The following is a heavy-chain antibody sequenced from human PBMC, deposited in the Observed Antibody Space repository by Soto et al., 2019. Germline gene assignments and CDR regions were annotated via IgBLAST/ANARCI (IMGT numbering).Heavy chain of an antibody. CDR2: ISDSVGST. CDR1: GFTFSNYA. CDR3: AKAGGAAGTVDYFDY. D-gene: IGHD6-13*01. Sequence: GSLRLSCAASGFTFSNYAINWVRQSPGKGLEWVSVISDSVGSTYYADSVKGRFTITRDNSKNTLYLQMNSLRAEDTAVYYCAKAGGAAGTVDYFDYWGQGTLVTVSS. J-gene: IGHJ4*02. V-gene: IGHV3-23*01.